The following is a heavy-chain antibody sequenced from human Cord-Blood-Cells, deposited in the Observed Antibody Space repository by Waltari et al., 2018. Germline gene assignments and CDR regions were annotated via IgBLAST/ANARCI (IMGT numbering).Heavy chain of an antibody. J-gene: IGHJ4*02. CDR2: INPNRGGT. CDR1: GYTFTAYY. V-gene: IGHV1-2*04. D-gene: IGHD7-27*01. Sequence: QVQLVQSGAEVKKPGASVKVSCKASGYTFTAYYMPWVRQAPGQGLAWMGWINPNRGGTNYAQKVQGWVTMTRDTSISTAYMELSRLRSDDTAVYYCARGLTGDGWNFDYWGQGTLVTVSS. CDR3: ARGLTGDGWNFDY.